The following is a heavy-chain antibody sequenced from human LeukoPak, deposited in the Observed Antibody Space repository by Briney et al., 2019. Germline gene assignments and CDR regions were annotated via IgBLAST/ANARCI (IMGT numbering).Heavy chain of an antibody. V-gene: IGHV1-2*02. D-gene: IGHD1-1*01. CDR3: ARDLVSTSFDL. J-gene: IGHJ2*01. CDR1: GYTFTSYY. CDR2: INPNSGGT. Sequence: ASVKVSCKASGYTFTSYYMHWVRQAPGQGLEWMGWINPNSGGTNYAQKFQGGVTMTRDTSISTAYMELSRLRSDDTAVYYCARDLVSTSFDLWGRGTLVTVSS.